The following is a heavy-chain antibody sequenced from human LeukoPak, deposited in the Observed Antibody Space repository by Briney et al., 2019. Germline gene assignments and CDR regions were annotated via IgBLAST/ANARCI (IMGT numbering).Heavy chain of an antibody. CDR2: INPNSGAT. CDR3: TRHNYQFDFNS. CDR1: GYNFTGYY. J-gene: IGHJ4*02. V-gene: IGHV1-2*02. D-gene: IGHD5-24*01. Sequence: ASVKVSCKTSGYNFTGYYMHWVRQAPGQGLEWMGWINPNSGATNYAQKSQGRVTMTRDTSISTVYVELSSLRSDDTALYYCTRHNYQFDFNSWGQGTPVTVSS.